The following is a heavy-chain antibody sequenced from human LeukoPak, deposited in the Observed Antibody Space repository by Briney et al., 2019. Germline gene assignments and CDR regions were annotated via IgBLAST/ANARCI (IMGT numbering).Heavy chain of an antibody. CDR3: AKDGYGDYDY. CDR1: GFTFDDYA. CDR2: ISGHGDST. D-gene: IGHD4-17*01. Sequence: PGGSLRLSCAASGFTFDDYAMHWVRQAPGKGLEWVSLISGHGDSTYYADSVEGRFTISRDNNKNSLYLQMNSLTTEDTALYYCAKDGYGDYDYWGQGILVTVSS. J-gene: IGHJ4*02. V-gene: IGHV3-43*02.